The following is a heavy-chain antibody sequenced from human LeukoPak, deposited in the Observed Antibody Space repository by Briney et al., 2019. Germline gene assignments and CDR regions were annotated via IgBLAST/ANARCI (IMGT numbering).Heavy chain of an antibody. CDR2: INPNSGGT. CDR3: ARPPHSCSGGSCYGYFQH. Sequence: ASAKVSCKASGYTFTGYYMHWVRQAPGQGLEWMGWINPNSGGTNYAQKFQGRVTMTRDMSISTAYMELSRLRSDDTAVYYCARPPHSCSGGSCYGYFQHWGQGTLVTVSS. D-gene: IGHD2-15*01. CDR1: GYTFTGYY. J-gene: IGHJ1*01. V-gene: IGHV1-2*02.